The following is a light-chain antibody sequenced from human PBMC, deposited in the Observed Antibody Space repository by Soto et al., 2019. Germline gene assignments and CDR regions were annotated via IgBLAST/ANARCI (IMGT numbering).Light chain of an antibody. CDR1: SSDVGGYNY. V-gene: IGLV2-8*01. Sequence: QSALTQPPSASGSPGQSVTISCTGTSSDVGGYNYVSWYQQYPGKVPKLMVYEVNKRPSGVPDRFSGSKSGNTASLTVSGLQAEDEADYYCTSYAGGNKVFGTGTK. CDR2: EVN. CDR3: TSYAGGNKV. J-gene: IGLJ1*01.